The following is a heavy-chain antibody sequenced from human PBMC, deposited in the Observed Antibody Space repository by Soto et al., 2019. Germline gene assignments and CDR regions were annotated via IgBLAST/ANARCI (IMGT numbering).Heavy chain of an antibody. D-gene: IGHD2-2*03. J-gene: IGHJ6*03. V-gene: IGHV3-23*01. CDR1: GFTFSSYA. CDR2: ISGSGGST. Sequence: GGSLRLSCAASGFTFSSYAMSWVRQAPGKGLEWVSAISGSGGSTYYADSVKGRFTISRDNSKNTLYLQMNSLRAEDTAVYYCAKVSGDCSSTSCYALAYYYYMDVWGKGTTVTVSS. CDR3: AKVSGDCSSTSCYALAYYYYMDV.